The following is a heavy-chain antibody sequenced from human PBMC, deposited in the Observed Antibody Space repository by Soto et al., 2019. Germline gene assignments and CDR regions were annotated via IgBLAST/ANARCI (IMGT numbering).Heavy chain of an antibody. Sequence: EVRLVESGGGLVQPGGSLRLSCAASGFTFSRYWMTWVRQAPGEGLEWVANIKDDGNERRYVDSVKGRFSISRDNAKNSLYLQMSSLSAEDTAVYYCVRDVSSGWDSWGQGTLVTVSS. CDR2: IKDDGNER. CDR3: VRDVSSGWDS. V-gene: IGHV3-7*01. CDR1: GFTFSRYW. J-gene: IGHJ4*02. D-gene: IGHD6-19*01.